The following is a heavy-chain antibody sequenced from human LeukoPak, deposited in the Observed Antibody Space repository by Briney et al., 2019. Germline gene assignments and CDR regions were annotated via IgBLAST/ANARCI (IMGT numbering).Heavy chain of an antibody. CDR2: ISWNSGSI. Sequence: GRSLRLSCAASGFTFSSYAMHWVRQAPGKGLEWVSGISWNSGSIGYADSVKGRFTISRDNAKNSLYLQMNSLRAEDTALYYCAKDIGSGSYYGMDVWGQGTTVTVSS. CDR1: GFTFSSYA. J-gene: IGHJ6*02. D-gene: IGHD1-26*01. V-gene: IGHV3-9*01. CDR3: AKDIGSGSYYGMDV.